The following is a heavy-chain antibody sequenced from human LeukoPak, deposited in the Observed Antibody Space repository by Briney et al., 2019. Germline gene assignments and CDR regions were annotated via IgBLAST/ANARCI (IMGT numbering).Heavy chain of an antibody. CDR2: ISSSSSYI. CDR3: ARPGGELRYFDDAFDI. CDR1: GFTFSSYS. D-gene: IGHD3-9*01. Sequence: GGSLRLSCAASGFTFSSYSMNWVRQAPGKGLEWVSSISSSSSYIYYADSVKGRFTISRDNAKNSLYLQMNSLRAEDTAVYYCARPGGELRYFDDAFDIWGQGTMVTVSS. V-gene: IGHV3-21*01. J-gene: IGHJ3*02.